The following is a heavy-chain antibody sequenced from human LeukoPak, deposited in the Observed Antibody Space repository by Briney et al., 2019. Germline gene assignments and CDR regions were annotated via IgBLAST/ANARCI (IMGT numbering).Heavy chain of an antibody. Sequence: GGSLRLSRAASGFTFSSYAMHWVRQAPGKGLEWVAVISYDGSNKYYADSVKGRFTISRDNSKNTLYLQMNSLRAEDTAVYYCARDRQIVVVTAILNWGQGTLVTVSS. CDR3: ARDRQIVVVTAILN. J-gene: IGHJ4*02. CDR2: ISYDGSNK. V-gene: IGHV3-30-3*01. CDR1: GFTFSSYA. D-gene: IGHD2-21*02.